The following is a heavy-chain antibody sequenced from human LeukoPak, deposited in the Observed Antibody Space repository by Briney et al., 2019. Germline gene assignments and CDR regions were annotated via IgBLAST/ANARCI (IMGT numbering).Heavy chain of an antibody. Sequence: ASETLSLTCTVSGGSISSYYWSWIRQPVGKGLEWIGRIYTSGSTNYNPSLKSRVTMSVDTSKNQFSLKLSSVTAADTAVYYCARVGYYDSSGYRDYWGQGTLVTVSS. CDR3: ARVGYYDSSGYRDY. V-gene: IGHV4-4*07. CDR2: IYTSGST. CDR1: GGSISSYY. D-gene: IGHD3-22*01. J-gene: IGHJ4*02.